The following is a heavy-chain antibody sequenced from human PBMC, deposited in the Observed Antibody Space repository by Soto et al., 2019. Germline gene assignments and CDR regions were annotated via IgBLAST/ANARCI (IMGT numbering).Heavy chain of an antibody. CDR1: GFTFSGYD. V-gene: IGHV3-13*01. CDR3: AREVLDSSSSGWHFDL. J-gene: IGHJ2*01. D-gene: IGHD6-6*01. CDR2: IGRGGDT. Sequence: EVQLVESGGGLVEPGGSLRLSCAASGFTFSGYDMHWVRQVTGKGLEWVSAIGRGGDTYYPGSVKGRFTISRENVENSLYLQMNSLRAGDTAVYYCAREVLDSSSSGWHFDLWGRGTLVTVSS.